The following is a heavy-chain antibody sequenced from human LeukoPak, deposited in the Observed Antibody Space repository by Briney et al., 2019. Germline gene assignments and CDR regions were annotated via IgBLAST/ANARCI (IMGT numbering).Heavy chain of an antibody. J-gene: IGHJ4*02. CDR2: MNPNSGNT. CDR1: GYTFTSYD. D-gene: IGHD6-6*01. V-gene: IGHV1-8*01. Sequence: EASVKVSCKASGYTFTSYDINWVRQATGQGFEWMGWMNPNSGNTGYAQKFQGRVTMTRNTSISTAYMELSSLRSEDTAVYYCARRVAARRVDDYWGQGTLVTVSS. CDR3: ARRVAARRVDDY.